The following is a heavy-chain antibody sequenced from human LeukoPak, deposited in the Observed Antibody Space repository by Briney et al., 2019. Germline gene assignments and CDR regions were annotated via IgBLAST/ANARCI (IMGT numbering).Heavy chain of an antibody. CDR3: ARAPSEIGGYYPEYFRH. CDR2: NKSDGRT. V-gene: IGHV3-74*01. Sequence: GGSLRLSCAATGFTFSNYWMHWVRQAPGKGLVSVSRNKSDGRTKYADSVMGRFTISRDNAKNQVSLQMNSLRAEDTGVYYCARAPSEIGGYYPEYFRHWGQGTLVTVSS. D-gene: IGHD3-22*01. CDR1: GFTFSNYW. J-gene: IGHJ1*01.